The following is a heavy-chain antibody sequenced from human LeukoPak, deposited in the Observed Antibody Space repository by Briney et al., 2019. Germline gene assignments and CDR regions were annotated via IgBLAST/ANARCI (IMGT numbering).Heavy chain of an antibody. V-gene: IGHV3-21*01. CDR2: ISASSSHM. D-gene: IGHD4-17*01. J-gene: IGHJ4*02. CDR1: GFTFSIYN. CDR3: ARDFYDNDDYGYYFDS. Sequence: PGGSLRLSCVASGFTFSIYNMNWVRQAPGKGLEWVSSISASSSHMYYADSVKGRFTISRENAKNSLYLEMNSLRAEDTAVYYCARDFYDNDDYGYYFDSWGQGTLVTVSS.